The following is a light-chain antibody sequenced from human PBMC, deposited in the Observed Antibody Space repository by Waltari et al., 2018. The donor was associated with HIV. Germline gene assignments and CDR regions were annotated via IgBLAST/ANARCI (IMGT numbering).Light chain of an antibody. V-gene: IGKV3-15*01. CDR1: QSVGSK. J-gene: IGKJ1*01. CDR3: LQYDNWPPWT. CDR2: GAS. Sequence: EVVMTQSPATLSVSPGDTATLFCRASQSVGSKFAWYQQKPGQPPSLLIYGASTRATVIPARFTGSGSGTDFTLTISTLQSEDFAVYYCLQYDNWPPWTFGQGTKVEIK.